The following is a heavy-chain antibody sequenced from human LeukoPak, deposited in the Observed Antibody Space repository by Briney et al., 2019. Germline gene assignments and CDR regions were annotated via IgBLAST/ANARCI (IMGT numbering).Heavy chain of an antibody. Sequence: SETLSLTCTVSGYSISSGYYWGWIRQPPGKGLEWIGSIYHSGSTYYNPSLKSRVTISVDTSKNQFSLKLSSVTAADTAVYYCARDSQKYWYFDLWGRGTLVTVSS. CDR3: ARDSQKYWYFDL. CDR2: IYHSGST. CDR1: GYSISSGYY. V-gene: IGHV4-38-2*02. J-gene: IGHJ2*01.